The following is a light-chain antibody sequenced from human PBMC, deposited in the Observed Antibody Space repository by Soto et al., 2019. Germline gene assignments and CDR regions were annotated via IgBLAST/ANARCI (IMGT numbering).Light chain of an antibody. CDR1: QSVSSNY. CDR2: GTS. J-gene: IGKJ2*01. Sequence: EIVLTQSPGTLSLSPGERATLSCRASQSVSSNYLAWYQQKPGQAPRLRIYGTSSRATGIPDRFSGSGAATDFTLTISRLEPEDFAVYYCQQYGSSPPYTFGQGTKLEIK. V-gene: IGKV3-20*01. CDR3: QQYGSSPPYT.